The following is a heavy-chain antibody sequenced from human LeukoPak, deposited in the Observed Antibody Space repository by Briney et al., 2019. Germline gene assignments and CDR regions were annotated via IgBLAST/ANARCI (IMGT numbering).Heavy chain of an antibody. CDR1: GFTFSNYG. D-gene: IGHD1-26*01. Sequence: GGSLRLSCAASGFTFSNYGMSWVRQAPGRGLEWASGISGSGGRTYYADSVKGRFTISRDNSKNTLYLQMNSLRAEDTAVYYCAKDGSSNPADNWGQGTLVTVSS. V-gene: IGHV3-23*01. J-gene: IGHJ4*02. CDR3: AKDGSSNPADN. CDR2: ISGSGGRT.